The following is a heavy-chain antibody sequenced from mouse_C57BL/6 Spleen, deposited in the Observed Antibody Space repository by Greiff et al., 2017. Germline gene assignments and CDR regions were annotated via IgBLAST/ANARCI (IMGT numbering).Heavy chain of an antibody. Sequence: EVKVEESGGGLVQPGGSMKLSCAASGFTFSDAWMDWVRQSPEQGLAWVAEIRNKANNHATYYAVSVKGRFTISRDDSKSSVSLQMNSRRAEDTGIYYWTSITTVVDWYFDVWGKGTTVTVAA. J-gene: IGHJ1*03. V-gene: IGHV6-6*01. D-gene: IGHD1-1*01. CDR3: TSITTVVDWYFDV. CDR2: IRNKANNHAT. CDR1: GFTFSDAW.